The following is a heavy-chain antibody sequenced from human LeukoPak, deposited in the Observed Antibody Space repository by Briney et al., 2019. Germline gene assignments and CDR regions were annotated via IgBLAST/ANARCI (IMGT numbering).Heavy chain of an antibody. V-gene: IGHV1-8*01. CDR1: VYTFTNYV. CDR2: MNPNSGNS. CDR3: AREGLDY. Sequence: ASVKDSCKASVYTFTNYVINWVRPATGQGLEWMGYMNPNSGNSAYAQKFQGRVTINTDASISTAYMELSGLRSEDTALYYCAREGLDYWGQGTLVTVSS. J-gene: IGHJ4*02.